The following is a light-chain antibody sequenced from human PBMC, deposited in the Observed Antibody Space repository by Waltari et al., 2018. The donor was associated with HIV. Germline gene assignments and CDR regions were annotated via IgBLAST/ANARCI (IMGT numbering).Light chain of an antibody. CDR1: SGSIGFNF. Sequence: FMLTQPHSVSESPGETVTIPCTRSSGSIGFNFVQRYQQRPGSAPTTVIYEDDRRPSGVPDRFSGSIDRSSNSASLTISGLEPEDEADYYCQSYDSNYVVFGGGTKLTVL. CDR3: QSYDSNYVV. J-gene: IGLJ2*01. V-gene: IGLV6-57*04. CDR2: EDD.